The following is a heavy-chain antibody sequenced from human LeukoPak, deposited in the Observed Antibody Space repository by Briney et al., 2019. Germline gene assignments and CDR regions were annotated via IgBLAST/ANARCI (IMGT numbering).Heavy chain of an antibody. Sequence: ASVKVSCKASGYTFTGYYMHWVRQAPGQGLEWMGWINPKSGGANYAQKFQGRVTMTRDTSTDTAYMELSSLRSEDTAVYYCARIACITGTTDDYWGQGTLVTVSS. CDR3: ARIACITGTTDDY. CDR1: GYTFTGYY. V-gene: IGHV1-2*02. J-gene: IGHJ4*02. CDR2: INPKSGGA. D-gene: IGHD1-7*01.